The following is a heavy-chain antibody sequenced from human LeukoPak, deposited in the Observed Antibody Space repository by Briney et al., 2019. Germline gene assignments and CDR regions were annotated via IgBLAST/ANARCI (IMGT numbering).Heavy chain of an antibody. J-gene: IGHJ5*02. D-gene: IGHD3-3*01. CDR3: ARDPITYYDFWSGRSYNWFDP. CDR2: IYYSGST. V-gene: IGHV4-59*01. Sequence: PSETLSLTCTVSGGSISSYYWSWIRQPPGKGLEWIGYIYYSGSTNYNPSLKSRVTISVDTSKNQFSLKLSSVTAADTAVYYCARDPITYYDFWSGRSYNWFDPWGQGTLVTVSS. CDR1: GGSISSYY.